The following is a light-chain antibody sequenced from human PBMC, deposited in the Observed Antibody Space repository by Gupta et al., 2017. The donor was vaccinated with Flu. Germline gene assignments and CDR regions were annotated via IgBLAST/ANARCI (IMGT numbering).Light chain of an antibody. J-gene: IGLJ1*01. Sequence: QSALTQPPSASGSPGQSVTIPCTGTSSDVGGYNYVFWYQQHPGKTPKLMIYEVYKRPSGVPDRFSGSKSGNTASLTVSGLQAEDEADYYCSSYTDSSNFYVFGTGTKVTIL. CDR3: SSYTDSSNFYV. V-gene: IGLV2-8*01. CDR2: EVY. CDR1: SSDVGGYNY.